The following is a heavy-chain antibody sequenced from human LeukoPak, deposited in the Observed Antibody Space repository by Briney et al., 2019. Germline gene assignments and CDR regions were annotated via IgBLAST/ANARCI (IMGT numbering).Heavy chain of an antibody. CDR2: ISSNGGST. D-gene: IGHD3-3*01. CDR3: ARDYDFWSGYPSCTLDY. J-gene: IGHJ4*02. CDR1: GFTFSSYA. Sequence: GGSLRLSCAASGFTFSSYAMHWVRQAPGKGLEYVSAISSNGGSTYYANSVKGRFTISRDNSKNTLYLQMGSLRAEDMAVYYCARDYDFWSGYPSCTLDYWGQGTLVTVSS. V-gene: IGHV3-64*01.